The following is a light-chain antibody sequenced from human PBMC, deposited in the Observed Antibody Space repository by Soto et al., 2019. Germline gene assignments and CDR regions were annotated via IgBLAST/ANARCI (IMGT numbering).Light chain of an antibody. CDR1: SSDVGAYNY. Sequence: QSLLTEPASVSLSPGQSITISCSGTSSDVGAYNYVSLFQQHPGKAPTLIISEVSNRPSGVSNRFSGSKSGNTASLTISGLQAEDEADYYCHSYTSSISWVFGGGTKVTVL. CDR2: EVS. V-gene: IGLV2-14*01. CDR3: HSYTSSISWV. J-gene: IGLJ3*02.